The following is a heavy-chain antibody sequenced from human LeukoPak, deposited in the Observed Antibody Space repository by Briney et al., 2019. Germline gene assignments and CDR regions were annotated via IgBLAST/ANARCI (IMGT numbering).Heavy chain of an antibody. J-gene: IGHJ4*02. CDR2: ISGSGNRT. CDR3: ARSNDILTGSSTY. V-gene: IGHV3-23*01. Sequence: GGSLRLSCAASGFTFSSYAMSWVRQAPGKGLEWVSSISGSGNRTYYADSVKGRFTISRDNSKNTLFLQMNSLRAEDTAVYYCARSNDILTGSSTYWGQGTLVTVSS. CDR1: GFTFSSYA. D-gene: IGHD3-9*01.